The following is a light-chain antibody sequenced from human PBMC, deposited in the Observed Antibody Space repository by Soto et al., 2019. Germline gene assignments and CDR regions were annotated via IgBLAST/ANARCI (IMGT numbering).Light chain of an antibody. CDR1: QNIENY. CDR2: VAS. CDR3: HQYVNSPGT. V-gene: IGKV1-39*01. J-gene: IGKJ2*01. Sequence: DIQMTQSPSSLSASLGDTVTISCRASQNIENYLHWYQQKAGKAPEVLLYVASVLKDGVSSRFSGSGYGTDFTLTISRLEPEDFALYSCHQYVNSPGTFGQGTKLEIK.